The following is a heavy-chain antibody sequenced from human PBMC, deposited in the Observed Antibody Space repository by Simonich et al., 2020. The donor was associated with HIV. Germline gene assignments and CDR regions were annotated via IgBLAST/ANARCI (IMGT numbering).Heavy chain of an antibody. J-gene: IGHJ4*02. D-gene: IGHD3-10*01. CDR1: GFIFSSYS. Sequence: EVQLVESGGVLVQPGGSLRLSCAASGFIFSSYSMNWVRQAPRKGLEWISYISSSSSTRNYADSVKGRFTIARDNAKNSLYLQMNSLRVEDTAVYYCARPARSGTFFEYWGQGTLVTVSS. V-gene: IGHV3-48*01. CDR3: ARPARSGTFFEY. CDR2: ISSSSSTR.